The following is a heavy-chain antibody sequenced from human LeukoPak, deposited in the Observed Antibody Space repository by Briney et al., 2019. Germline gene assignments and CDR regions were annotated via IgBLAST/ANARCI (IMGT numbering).Heavy chain of an antibody. V-gene: IGHV4-59*08. J-gene: IGHJ4*02. CDR1: FGSINSYY. CDR2: IYYSGST. Sequence: SETLSLTCTVSFGSINSYYWSWIRQPPGKGLEWIGYIYYSGSTNYNPSLKSRVTISVDTSKNQFSLKLSSVTAADTAVYFCARHILAAATFDYWGQGTLVIVSS. CDR3: ARHILAAATFDY. D-gene: IGHD6-13*01.